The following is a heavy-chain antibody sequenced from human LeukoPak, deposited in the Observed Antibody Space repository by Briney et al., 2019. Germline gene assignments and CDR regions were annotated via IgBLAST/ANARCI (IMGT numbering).Heavy chain of an antibody. CDR1: GGTFSSYA. V-gene: IGHV1-69*05. J-gene: IGHJ5*02. D-gene: IGHD2-15*01. CDR2: IIPIFGTA. Sequence: SVKVSCKASGGTFSSYAISWVRQAPGQGLEWMGGIIPIFGTANYAQKFQGRVKITTDESTSTAYMELSSLRSEDTAVYYCARDTYCSGGSRYGYNWFDPWGQGTLVTVSS. CDR3: ARDTYCSGGSRYGYNWFDP.